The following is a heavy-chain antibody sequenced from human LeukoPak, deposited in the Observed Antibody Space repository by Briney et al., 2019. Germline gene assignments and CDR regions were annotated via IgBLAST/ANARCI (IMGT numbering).Heavy chain of an antibody. CDR1: GYSFANYW. CDR3: ARVYDAWSGFSRYYFDY. Sequence: GESLKISCKASGYSFANYWIGWVRQTPGKGLEWMGIIYPDDSDVKYSPSFQGQVTISADRSFNTAYLQWRSLKASDTAMYYCARVYDAWSGFSRYYFDYWGQGTLVTVSS. V-gene: IGHV5-51*01. CDR2: IYPDDSDV. D-gene: IGHD3-3*01. J-gene: IGHJ4*02.